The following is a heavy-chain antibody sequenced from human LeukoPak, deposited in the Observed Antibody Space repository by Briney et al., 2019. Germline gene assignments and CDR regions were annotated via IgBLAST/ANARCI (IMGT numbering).Heavy chain of an antibody. D-gene: IGHD1-26*01. CDR2: ISSNEGST. CDR3: VKVYGGATLKTLYYFDY. J-gene: IGHJ4*02. Sequence: PGGSLRLSCSASGFTFSSCAMHWVRQAPGKGLEYVSAISSNEGSTYYADSVKGRFTISRDNSKNTLYLQMSSLRAEDTAVYYCVKVYGGATLKTLYYFDYWGQGTLVTVSS. CDR1: GFTFSSCA. V-gene: IGHV3-64D*06.